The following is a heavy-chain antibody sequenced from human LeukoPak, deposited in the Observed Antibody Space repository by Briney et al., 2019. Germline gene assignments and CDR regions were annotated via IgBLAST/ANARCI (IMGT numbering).Heavy chain of an antibody. V-gene: IGHV1-18*01. CDR2: ISTYNGNT. J-gene: IGHJ6*02. Sequence: EASVKVSCTASGYTFTIYGISWVRQAPGQGLQWMGWISTYNGNTNYAQKLQGRVTMTTDTSTGTAYMELRSLRSDDTAVYYCARDPGYSSGWTHSYYGMDVWGQGTTVTVSS. CDR1: GYTFTIYG. CDR3: ARDPGYSSGWTHSYYGMDV. D-gene: IGHD6-19*01.